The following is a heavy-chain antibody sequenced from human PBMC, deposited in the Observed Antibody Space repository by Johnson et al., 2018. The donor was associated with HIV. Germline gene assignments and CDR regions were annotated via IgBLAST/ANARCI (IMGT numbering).Heavy chain of an antibody. Sequence: QVQLVESGGGVVQPGRSLRLSCAASGFTFSSYAMHWVRQAPGKGLEWVAVISYDGSNKNYADSVKGRFTVSRDNSKNTLLLQMNKLRSDDTAVYFCARDWYCSSTVCSERVLKDAFDIWGQGTLVTVSS. D-gene: IGHD2-2*01. CDR2: ISYDGSNK. J-gene: IGHJ3*02. CDR1: GFTFSSYA. V-gene: IGHV3-30-3*01. CDR3: ARDWYCSSTVCSERVLKDAFDI.